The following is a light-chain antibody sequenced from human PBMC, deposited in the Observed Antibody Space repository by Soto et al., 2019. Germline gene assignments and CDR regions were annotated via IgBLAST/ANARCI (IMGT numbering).Light chain of an antibody. CDR3: QQYGSSPLT. Sequence: EIVMTQSPATLSVSPGERATLSCRASQSVSSNLAWYQQKPGQAPRLLIYGASTRATGIPARFSGSGSGTDFTLTISRLEPEDFAVYYCQQYGSSPLTFGGGTKGDIK. V-gene: IGKV3-15*01. CDR2: GAS. J-gene: IGKJ4*01. CDR1: QSVSSN.